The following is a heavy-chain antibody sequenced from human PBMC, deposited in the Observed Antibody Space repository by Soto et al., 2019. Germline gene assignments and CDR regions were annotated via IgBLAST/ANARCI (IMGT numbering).Heavy chain of an antibody. CDR2: IIPIFGTA. D-gene: IGHD3-3*01. CDR3: ASHYDFWSGYYTRAYYYYGMDV. V-gene: IGHV1-69*13. J-gene: IGHJ6*02. Sequence: ASVKVSCKASGYTFTSYDINWVRQAPGQGLEWMGGIIPIFGTANYAQKFQGRVTITADESTSTAYMELSSLRSEDTAVYYCASHYDFWSGYYTRAYYYYGMDVCGQGTTVTVSS. CDR1: GYTFTSYD.